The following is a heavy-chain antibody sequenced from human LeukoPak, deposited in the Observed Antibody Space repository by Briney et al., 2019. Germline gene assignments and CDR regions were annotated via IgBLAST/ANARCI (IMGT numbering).Heavy chain of an antibody. CDR1: GGSISTNY. V-gene: IGHV4-59*01. CDR2: IYYSGST. CDR3: ARGPPGGSFDP. D-gene: IGHD1-14*01. J-gene: IGHJ5*02. Sequence: SETLSLTCTVSGGSISTNYWSWIRQPPGKGLEWIGYIYYSGSTKYNPSLKSRVNISVDMSKDQFSLKLSSVTAADTAVYYCARGPPGGSFDPWGQGTLVTVSS.